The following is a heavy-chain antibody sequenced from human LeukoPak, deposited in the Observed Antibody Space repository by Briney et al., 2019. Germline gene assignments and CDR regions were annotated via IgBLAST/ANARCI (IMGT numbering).Heavy chain of an antibody. CDR2: IGSSGSTV. CDR3: ARDTLEYSNSPDALDI. V-gene: IGHV3-48*02. D-gene: IGHD4-23*01. J-gene: IGHJ3*02. CDR1: GFTFSSYS. Sequence: PGGSLRLSCAASGFTFSSYSMNWVRQAPGKGLEWVSYIGSSGSTVYYADSVKGRSTISRDNAKNSLYMQMESLRDEDTAIYYCARDTLEYSNSPDALDIWGQGTMVTVSS.